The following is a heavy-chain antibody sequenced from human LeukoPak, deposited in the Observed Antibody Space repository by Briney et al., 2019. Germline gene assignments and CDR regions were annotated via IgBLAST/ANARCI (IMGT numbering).Heavy chain of an antibody. CDR2: IYHSGST. CDR1: GGSISSGGYS. Sequence: PSQTLSLTCAVSGGSISSGGYSWSWIRQPPGKGLEWIGYIYHSGSTYYNPSLKSRVTISVDRSKNQFSLKLSSVTAADTAVYYCARADTSGTDSSDAFDIWGQGTVVTVSS. CDR3: ARADTSGTDSSDAFDI. V-gene: IGHV4-30-2*01. J-gene: IGHJ3*02. D-gene: IGHD3-10*01.